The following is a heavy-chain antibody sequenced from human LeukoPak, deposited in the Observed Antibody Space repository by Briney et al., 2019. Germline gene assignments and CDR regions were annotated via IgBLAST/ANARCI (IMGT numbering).Heavy chain of an antibody. CDR2: IYYSGST. Sequence: SQTLSLTCTVSGGSISSGGYYWSWIRQHQGKGLEWIGYIYYSGSTYYNPSLKSRVTISVDTSKNQFSLKLSSVTAADTAVYYCARDGYCSSTSCYEGVGWFDPWGQGTLVTVSS. D-gene: IGHD2-2*03. J-gene: IGHJ5*02. CDR1: GGSISSGGYY. CDR3: ARDGYCSSTSCYEGVGWFDP. V-gene: IGHV4-31*03.